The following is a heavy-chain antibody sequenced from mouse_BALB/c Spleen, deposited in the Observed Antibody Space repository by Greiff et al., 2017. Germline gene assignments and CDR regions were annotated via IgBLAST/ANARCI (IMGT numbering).Heavy chain of an antibody. CDR2: IWAGGST. J-gene: IGHJ4*01. D-gene: IGHD2-10*02. CDR3: AREYGNRYAMDY. CDR1: GFSLTSYG. V-gene: IGHV2-9*02. Sequence: VQGVESGPGLVAPSQSLSITCTVSGFSLTSYGVHWVRQPPGKGLEWLGVIWAGGSTNYNSALMSRLSISKDNSKSQVFLKMNSLQTDDTAMYYCAREYGNRYAMDYWGQGTSVTVSS.